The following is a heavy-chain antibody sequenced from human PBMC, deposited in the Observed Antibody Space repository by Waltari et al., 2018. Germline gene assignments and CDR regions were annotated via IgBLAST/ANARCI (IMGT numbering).Heavy chain of an antibody. CDR1: GFTFSSYA. Sequence: EVQLLESGGGLVQPGGSLRLSCAASGFTFSSYAMSWVRQAPGTGLEWVSAISGSGGSTYYADSVKGRFTISRDNSKNTLYLQMNSLRAEDTAVYYCAKDPFDYGDYARYGMDVWGQGTTVTVSS. J-gene: IGHJ6*02. CDR3: AKDPFDYGDYARYGMDV. V-gene: IGHV3-23*01. D-gene: IGHD4-17*01. CDR2: ISGSGGST.